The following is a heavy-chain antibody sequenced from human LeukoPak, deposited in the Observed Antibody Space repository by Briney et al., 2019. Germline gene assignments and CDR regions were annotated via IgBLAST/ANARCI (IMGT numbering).Heavy chain of an antibody. J-gene: IGHJ4*02. D-gene: IGHD3-16*01. CDR1: GYTISGNY. CDR3: AISSIPTLGGYFGH. V-gene: IGHV1-2*02. Sequence: ASVKVSCKTSGYTISGNYLHWVRQTPGQGLEWMGWIDPNSGGTNYAQSLQGRVTMTRDTSINTCYMELSGLRSDDTAVYYCAISSIPTLGGYFGHWGQRALVTVSS. CDR2: IDPNSGGT.